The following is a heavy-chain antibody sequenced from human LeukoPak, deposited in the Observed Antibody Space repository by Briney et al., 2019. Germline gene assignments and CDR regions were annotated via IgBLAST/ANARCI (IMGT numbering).Heavy chain of an antibody. V-gene: IGHV3-48*03. CDR1: GFTFSSYE. Sequence: GGSLRLSCAASGFTFSSYEMNWVRQAPGKGLEWVSYISSSGSTIYYADSVKGRFTISRDNAKNSLSPQMNSLRAEDTAVYYCARVRSGSYYVFDSWGQGTLVTVSS. CDR2: ISSSGSTI. CDR3: ARVRSGSYYVFDS. D-gene: IGHD1-26*01. J-gene: IGHJ4*02.